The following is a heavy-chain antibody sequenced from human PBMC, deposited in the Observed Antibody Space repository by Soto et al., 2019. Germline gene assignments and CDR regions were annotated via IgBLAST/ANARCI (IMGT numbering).Heavy chain of an antibody. J-gene: IGHJ4*02. V-gene: IGHV4-34*01. D-gene: IGHD1-26*01. CDR2: INHSGST. CDR1: GGSFSGYY. CDR3: ARYARGRAPIDY. Sequence: EQLQQWGAGLLKPSETLSLTCAVYGGSFSGYYWSWIRQPPGKGLEWIGEINHSGSTNYNPSLKSRVTISVDTSKNQFSLKLSSVTAADTAVYYCARYARGRAPIDYWGQGTLVTVSS.